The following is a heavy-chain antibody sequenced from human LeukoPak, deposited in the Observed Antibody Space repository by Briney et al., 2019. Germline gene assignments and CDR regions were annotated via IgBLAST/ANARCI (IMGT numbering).Heavy chain of an antibody. CDR2: IYHSGST. CDR1: GGSISSDKW. J-gene: IGHJ6*02. D-gene: IGHD6-13*01. V-gene: IGHV4-4*02. Sequence: PSETLSLTCAVSGGSISSDKWWSWVRQPPGKGLEWIGEIYHSGSTNYNPSLKSRVTISVDKSKNQLSLKLTSVTAADTAVYYCARGHFGAAAGNYYYGMDVWGQETTVTVSS. CDR3: ARGHFGAAAGNYYYGMDV.